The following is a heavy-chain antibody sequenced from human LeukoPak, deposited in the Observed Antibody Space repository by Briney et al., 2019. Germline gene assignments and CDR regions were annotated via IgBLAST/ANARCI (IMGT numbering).Heavy chain of an antibody. V-gene: IGHV3-23*01. J-gene: IGHJ4*02. Sequence: GGSLRLSCSASGFTFSNYALSWVRQAPGRGLEGVSTMSGSGGRTYYADSMKGRFTISRDNSKNTLYLQMNSLRAEDTAVHYCAKPSRDYTWNEDPFDSWGQGNLVTVSS. D-gene: IGHD1-1*01. CDR2: MSGSGGRT. CDR1: GFTFSNYA. CDR3: AKPSRDYTWNEDPFDS.